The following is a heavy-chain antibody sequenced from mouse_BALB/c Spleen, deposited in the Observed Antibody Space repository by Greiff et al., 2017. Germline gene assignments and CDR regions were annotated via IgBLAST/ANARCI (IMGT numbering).Heavy chain of an antibody. J-gene: IGHJ1*01. V-gene: IGHV1-80*01. CDR2: IYPGDGDT. CDR3: ARKGVTRYFGV. Sequence: QVQLQQSGAELVRPGSSVKISCKASGYAFSSYWMNWVRQRPGQGLAWIGQIYPGDGDTNYNGKFKGKATLTADKSSSTAYMQLSSLTSEDSAVYYCARKGVTRYFGVWGAGTTVTVSS. D-gene: IGHD2-2*01. CDR1: GYAFSSYW.